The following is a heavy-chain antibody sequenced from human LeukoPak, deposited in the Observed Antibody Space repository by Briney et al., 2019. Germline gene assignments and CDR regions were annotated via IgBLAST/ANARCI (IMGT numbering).Heavy chain of an antibody. CDR1: GYSFTSYW. CDR2: IYPGDSDT. CDR3: ARHRITSVYDILTGSLDY. Sequence: GESLKISCKGSGYSFTSYWIGWVRQMPGKGLEWMGIIYPGDSDTRYSPSFQGQVTISADKSNSTAYLQWSSLKASDTAMYYCARHRITSVYDILTGSLDYWGQGTLVTVSS. J-gene: IGHJ4*02. V-gene: IGHV5-51*01. D-gene: IGHD3-9*01.